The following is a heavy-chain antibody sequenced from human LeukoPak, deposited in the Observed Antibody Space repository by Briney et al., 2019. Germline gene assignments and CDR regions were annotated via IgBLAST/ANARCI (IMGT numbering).Heavy chain of an antibody. D-gene: IGHD6-6*01. J-gene: IGHJ3*01. CDR3: ARSSYSSSSSV. CDR2: INSDGSEG. V-gene: IGHV3-7*03. Sequence: GGSLRLSCAVSGFTFSGFWISWSRQAPGKGLEWVASINSDGSEGYYADVVKGRFTISRDNAKNSLYLQINSLRAEDTAVYYCARSSYSSSSSVWGQGTMVTVSS. CDR1: GFTFSGFW.